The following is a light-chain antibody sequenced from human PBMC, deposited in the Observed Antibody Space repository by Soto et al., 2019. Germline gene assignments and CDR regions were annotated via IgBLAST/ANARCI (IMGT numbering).Light chain of an antibody. CDR2: GAS. V-gene: IGKV3-20*01. CDR1: QTIRSNY. J-gene: IGKJ1*01. CDR3: QQYGSSPWT. Sequence: ETVLTQSPGTLSLSPGERATLSCRASQTIRSNYLAWYRQTPGQAPRLLIYGASNRATGIADRFSGSGSGTAFPLIISRLEPEDFALYYCQQYGSSPWTFGQGTKVEIK.